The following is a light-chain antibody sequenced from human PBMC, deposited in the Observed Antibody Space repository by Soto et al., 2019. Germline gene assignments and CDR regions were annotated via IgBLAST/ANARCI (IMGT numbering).Light chain of an antibody. Sequence: IMLTQSPGTLSLTPGERATLSCRASQSVSSTSLAWYQQKPGQAPRLLIYGASSRATGIPNRFSGSGSGTDFTLTISSLEPEDFAVYYCQQRSNWLSTCGQGTRLEI. CDR2: GAS. CDR3: QQRSNWLST. CDR1: QSVSSTS. J-gene: IGKJ5*01. V-gene: IGKV3D-20*02.